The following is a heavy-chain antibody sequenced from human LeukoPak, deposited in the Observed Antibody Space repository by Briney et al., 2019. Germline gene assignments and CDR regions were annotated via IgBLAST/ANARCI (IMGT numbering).Heavy chain of an antibody. J-gene: IGHJ4*02. Sequence: GSLRLSCAASGFTFSSYWMSWVRQAPGMGQEWVANIKQDGSEKYYVDSVKGRFTISRDNAKNSLYLQMNSLRAEDTAVYYCAKQQLGHFDYWGQGTLVTVSS. CDR3: AKQQLGHFDY. V-gene: IGHV3-7*01. D-gene: IGHD6-13*01. CDR1: GFTFSSYW. CDR2: IKQDGSEK.